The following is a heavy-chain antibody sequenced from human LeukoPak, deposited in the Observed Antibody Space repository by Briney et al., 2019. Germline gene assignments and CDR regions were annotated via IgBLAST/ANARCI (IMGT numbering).Heavy chain of an antibody. Sequence: PGGSLRLSCAASGFTFSSYTMSWVRQAPGKGLEWVSAISGSGGRTYYADSVRGLFTISRDTSKKTLFLRKNSLRAEDTAVYYCAKKGYGWYGPSGRIGYWGQGTLVTVSS. V-gene: IGHV3-23*01. D-gene: IGHD6-19*01. CDR1: GFTFSSYT. CDR3: AKKGYGWYGPSGRIGY. CDR2: ISGSGGRT. J-gene: IGHJ4*02.